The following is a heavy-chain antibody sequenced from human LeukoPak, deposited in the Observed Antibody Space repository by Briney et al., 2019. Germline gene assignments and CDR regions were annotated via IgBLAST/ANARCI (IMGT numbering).Heavy chain of an antibody. D-gene: IGHD5-12*01. CDR3: AKDTGSGYDYFSYYFDY. Sequence: GGTLRLSCAASGFTFSSYGMSWVRQAPGKGLEWVSIISGTAFSTYYADSVRGRFTISRDNSKNTLYLQMNSLRAEDTAVYYCAKDTGSGYDYFSYYFDYWGQGTLVTVSS. CDR2: ISGTAFST. J-gene: IGHJ4*02. V-gene: IGHV3-23*01. CDR1: GFTFSSYG.